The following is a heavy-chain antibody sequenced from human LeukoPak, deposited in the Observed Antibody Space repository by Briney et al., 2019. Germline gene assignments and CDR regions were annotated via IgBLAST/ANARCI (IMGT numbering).Heavy chain of an antibody. J-gene: IGHJ6*02. CDR2: INHSGST. CDR1: GGSFSGYY. D-gene: IGHD2-2*01. Sequence: PSETLSLTCAVYGGSFSGYYWSWIRQPPGKGLEWIGGINHSGSTNYNPSLKRRVTISVDTSKNQFSLKLSSVTAADTAVYYCARVGDIVVVPAASRKDYYYGMDVWGQGTTVTVSS. V-gene: IGHV4-34*01. CDR3: ARVGDIVVVPAASRKDYYYGMDV.